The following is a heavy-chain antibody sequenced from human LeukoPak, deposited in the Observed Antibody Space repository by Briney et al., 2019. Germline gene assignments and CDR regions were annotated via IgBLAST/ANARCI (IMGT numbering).Heavy chain of an antibody. D-gene: IGHD2-2*01. CDR2: IIPIFGTA. J-gene: IGHJ5*02. CDR1: GYTFTSYG. CDR3: ARDYCSSTSCWFDP. Sequence: SVKVSCKASGYTFTSYGISWVRQSPGQGLEWMGGIIPIFGTANYAQKFQGRVTITTDESTSTAYMELSSLRSEDTAVYYCARDYCSSTSCWFDPWGQGTLVTVSS. V-gene: IGHV1-69*05.